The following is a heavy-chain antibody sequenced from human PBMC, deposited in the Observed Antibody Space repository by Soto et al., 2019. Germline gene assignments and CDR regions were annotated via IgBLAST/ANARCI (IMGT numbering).Heavy chain of an antibody. CDR1: GDSVASNSAA. CDR2: TYYRSKWYN. D-gene: IGHD1-1*01. Sequence: PSQTLSLTCAVSGDSVASNSAAWNWIRQSPSSGLEWLGRTYYRSKWYNDYAVSVKSRITINPDTSKNQFSLQLNSVTPEDTAVYYCASWNVDFIAFDIWGQATMVTVSS. CDR3: ASWNVDFIAFDI. J-gene: IGHJ3*02. V-gene: IGHV6-1*01.